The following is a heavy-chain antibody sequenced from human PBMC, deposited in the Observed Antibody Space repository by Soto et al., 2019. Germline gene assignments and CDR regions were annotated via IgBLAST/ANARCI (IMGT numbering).Heavy chain of an antibody. V-gene: IGHV2-26*01. D-gene: IGHD4-17*01. J-gene: IGHJ6*02. CDR3: ALMDGDYTYYGLDV. Sequence: QVTLKESGPVLVKPTETLTLPCSVSGFSLTNGSMGVSWIRQPPGKALEWLAHFFSDAERSYSTSMQSRLNMYKDSSGSQVVLTMTNMAPADTATYFCALMDGDYTYYGLDVWGHGIAVTVSS. CDR1: GFSLTNGSMG. CDR2: FFSDAER.